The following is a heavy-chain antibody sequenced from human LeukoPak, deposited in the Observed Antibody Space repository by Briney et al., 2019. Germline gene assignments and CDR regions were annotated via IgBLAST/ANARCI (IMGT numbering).Heavy chain of an antibody. Sequence: GGSLRLSCGASGFTLSSNWMTWVRQAPGRGLEWVASIKQDGSVKYYVDSVKGRFTISRDNARNSLSLQTDSLGVEDTAVYFCARWGQTSGYYYVDNWGQGTLVTVSS. J-gene: IGHJ4*02. CDR3: ARWGQTSGYYYVDN. D-gene: IGHD5-12*01. CDR1: GFTLSSNW. CDR2: IKQDGSVK. V-gene: IGHV3-7*01.